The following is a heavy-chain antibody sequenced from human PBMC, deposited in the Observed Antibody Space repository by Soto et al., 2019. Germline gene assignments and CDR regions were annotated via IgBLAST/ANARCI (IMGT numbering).Heavy chain of an antibody. CDR1: GGSISTYF. J-gene: IGHJ6*02. CDR2: IYTTGST. CDR3: AREGGYFDSSGSGVYHYHGVDV. V-gene: IGHV4-4*07. D-gene: IGHD3-22*01. Sequence: PSETLSLTCAVSGGSISTYFWSWIGQPSGVGLEGIGRIYTTGSTNYNPSLKSRVTMSLDTSRNQFSLKLSSVTAADTAVYYCAREGGYFDSSGSGVYHYHGVDVWGQGTTVTVSS.